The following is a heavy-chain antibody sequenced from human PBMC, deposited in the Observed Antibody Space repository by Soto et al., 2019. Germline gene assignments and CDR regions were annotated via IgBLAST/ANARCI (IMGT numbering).Heavy chain of an antibody. V-gene: IGHV4-4*02. CDR2: ISHRGST. J-gene: IGHJ6*02. CDR3: ARNLAYYYGMEV. CDR1: VGSISNSNW. Sequence: PSETLSLTCAVSVGSISNSNWWSWVRQPPGEGLEWIGEISHRGSTHYNPSLKSRATISTDKSKNQFSLKLISVTAADTAVYYCARNLAYYYGMEVWGQGTTVTVSS.